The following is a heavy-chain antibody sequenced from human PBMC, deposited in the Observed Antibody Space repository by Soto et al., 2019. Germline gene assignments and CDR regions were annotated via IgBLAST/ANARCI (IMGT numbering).Heavy chain of an antibody. V-gene: IGHV3-21*01. CDR2: ISSSSTYI. Sequence: EVQLVESEGGLVKPGGSLRLSCAASGFSFSTYSMNWVRQAPGKGLEWVSAISSSSTYIYYGDSVKGRFTISRDNAKNSLYLQMNSLRAEDTAVYYCARIGTAAAIGTYGMDVWGQGTTVTVSS. CDR3: ARIGTAAAIGTYGMDV. D-gene: IGHD2-2*01. CDR1: GFSFSTYS. J-gene: IGHJ6*02.